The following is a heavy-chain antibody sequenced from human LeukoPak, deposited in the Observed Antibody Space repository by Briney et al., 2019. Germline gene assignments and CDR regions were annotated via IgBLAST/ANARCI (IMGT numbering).Heavy chain of an antibody. Sequence: GGSLRLSRSASGFPFCSYAMRWVRQTPGKALEYVSFISSNGGSTYYADSVKGRFTISRDNSKNTLYLEMSSLRAEDTAVYFCVKGDCSGGRCYYFYWGQGTLVTVSS. J-gene: IGHJ4*02. CDR1: GFPFCSYA. CDR2: ISSNGGST. V-gene: IGHV3-64D*09. CDR3: VKGDCSGGRCYYFY. D-gene: IGHD2-15*01.